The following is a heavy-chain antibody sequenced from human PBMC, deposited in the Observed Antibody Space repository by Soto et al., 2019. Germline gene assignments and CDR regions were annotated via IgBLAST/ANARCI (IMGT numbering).Heavy chain of an antibody. D-gene: IGHD3-16*02. CDR2: IYSSENT. Sequence: SETLSLTCSVSGGFVSSSSYSWGWIRQSPGKGLEWIGTIYSSENTYYNPSLLSRVTISVDTSKNEFSLRLSSVTAAATAVYICGSSYPLVGFDKGGQGTLVTVFS. CDR1: GGFVSSSSYS. V-gene: IGHV4-39*01. CDR3: GSSYPLVGFDK. J-gene: IGHJ4*01.